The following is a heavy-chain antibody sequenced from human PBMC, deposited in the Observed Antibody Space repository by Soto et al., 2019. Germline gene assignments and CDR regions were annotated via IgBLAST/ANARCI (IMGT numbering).Heavy chain of an antibody. CDR1: GFTFSGFG. Sequence: PGGSLRLSCAASGFTFSGFGMHWVRQAPGKGLEWVAVIKYDGSNKCYADSVKGRFTISRDNSKNTLYLQMNSLRAEDTAVYYCAKDLSIRFGEFGFDYWGQGTLVTVSS. CDR2: IKYDGSNK. CDR3: AKDLSIRFGEFGFDY. J-gene: IGHJ4*02. V-gene: IGHV3-30*18. D-gene: IGHD3-10*01.